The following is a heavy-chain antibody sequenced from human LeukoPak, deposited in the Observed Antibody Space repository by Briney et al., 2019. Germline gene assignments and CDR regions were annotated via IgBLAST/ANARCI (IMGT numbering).Heavy chain of an antibody. J-gene: IGHJ3*02. Sequence: GASVKVSCKASGGTFSSFAISWVRQAPGQGLEWMGGIIPIFGTANYAQKFQGRVTITTDESTSTAYMELSSLRSEDTAVYYCATVGYCSSTSCHDAFDIWGQGTMVTVSS. CDR3: ATVGYCSSTSCHDAFDI. V-gene: IGHV1-69*05. CDR1: GGTFSSFA. D-gene: IGHD2-2*01. CDR2: IIPIFGTA.